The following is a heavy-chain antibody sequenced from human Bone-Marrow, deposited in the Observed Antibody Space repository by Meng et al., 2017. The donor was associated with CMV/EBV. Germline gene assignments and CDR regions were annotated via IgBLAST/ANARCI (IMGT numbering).Heavy chain of an antibody. CDR3: ARDGPGGGSYCLY. CDR1: GGTFSTYA. D-gene: IGHD3-10*01. J-gene: IGHJ4*02. V-gene: IGHV1-69*11. Sequence: SVKVSCKASGGTFSTYAINWVRQAPGQGLEWMGTIIPMGETAIYTQKFRGRVTITADESTITAHMEISGLTSEDTAVYYCARDGPGGGSYCLYWGQGTLVTVSS. CDR2: IIPMGETA.